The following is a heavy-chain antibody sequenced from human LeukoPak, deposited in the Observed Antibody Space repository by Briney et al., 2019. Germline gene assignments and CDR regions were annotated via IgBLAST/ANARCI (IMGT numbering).Heavy chain of an antibody. J-gene: IGHJ4*02. CDR1: GYTFTDYY. Sequence: ASVKVSCKASGYTFTDYYMQWVRQAPGQGLEWMGWINPNSGGTHYVQRFQGWVTMTRDTSISTAYMEPSRLTSDDTAVYYCARGGPYYDSSRANDLNYWGQGTLVTVSS. V-gene: IGHV1-2*04. D-gene: IGHD3-22*01. CDR3: ARGGPYYDSSRANDLNY. CDR2: INPNSGGT.